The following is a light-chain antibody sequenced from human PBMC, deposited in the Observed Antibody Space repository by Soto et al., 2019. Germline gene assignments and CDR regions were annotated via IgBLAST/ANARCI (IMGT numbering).Light chain of an antibody. CDR3: QQFNSYAPT. Sequence: SPSSLSASAGDRVTITCRASQGISSALAWYQQKPGKAPKLLIYGASSLVSGVPSRFSGSGSGTDFTLTISSLQPEDFATYYCQQFNSYAPTFGQGTRLEIK. CDR1: QGISSA. V-gene: IGKV1-13*02. J-gene: IGKJ5*01. CDR2: GAS.